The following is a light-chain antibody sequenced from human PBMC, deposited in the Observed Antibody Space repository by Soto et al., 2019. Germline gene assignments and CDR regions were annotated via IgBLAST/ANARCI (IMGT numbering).Light chain of an antibody. J-gene: IGKJ2*01. V-gene: IGKV3-15*01. CDR2: DAS. CDR1: QGISSK. CDR3: QQYNNWPQT. Sequence: EIVMTQSPATLSVSPGERATLSCRASQGISSKLAWFQQKPGQSPRLLIYDASTRATGIPARFSGSGSGTEFTLTISSLQSEDFAFYYCQQYNNWPQTFGQGTKVEIE.